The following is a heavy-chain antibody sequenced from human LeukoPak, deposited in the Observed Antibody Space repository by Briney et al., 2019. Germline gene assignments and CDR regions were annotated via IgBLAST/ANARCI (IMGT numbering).Heavy chain of an antibody. V-gene: IGHV3-48*01. D-gene: IGHD5-12*01. CDR3: VRSVGGIVATIGY. J-gene: IGHJ4*02. CDR1: GFTVSSNY. Sequence: GGSLRLSCAASGFTVSSNYMSWVRQAPGKGLEWVSYISGSSGTIYYADSVKGRFTISRDNAKNSLSLQMDSLRAEDTAVYYCVRSVGGIVATIGYWGQGTLVTVS. CDR2: ISGSSGTI.